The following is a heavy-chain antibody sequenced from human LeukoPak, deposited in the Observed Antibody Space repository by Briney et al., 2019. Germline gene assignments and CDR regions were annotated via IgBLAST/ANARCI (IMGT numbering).Heavy chain of an antibody. CDR2: ISSSGSTI. J-gene: IGHJ4*02. D-gene: IGHD6-19*01. CDR1: GFTFSDYE. V-gene: IGHV3-48*03. Sequence: GGSLRLSCAASGFTFSDYEMNWVRQAPGEGLEWVSYISSSGSTIYYAGSVKGRFTISRDSAKNSLYLQMNSLRGEDTAVYYCARGRSSGWLLGYWGQGTLVTVSS. CDR3: ARGRSSGWLLGY.